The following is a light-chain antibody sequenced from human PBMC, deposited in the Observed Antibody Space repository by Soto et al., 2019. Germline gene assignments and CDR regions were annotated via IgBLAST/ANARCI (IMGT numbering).Light chain of an antibody. J-gene: IGKJ5*01. Sequence: DIQMSQSPSSVSASVGDRVRITCRASQRLNYLAWYQQKPGKAPKLLIYEATNLQSGVPSRFSGSGSGTEFTLTISSLQPEDFAVYYCQQYGDSPRTFGQGTRREIK. V-gene: IGKV1-12*01. CDR3: QQYGDSPRT. CDR2: EAT. CDR1: QRLNY.